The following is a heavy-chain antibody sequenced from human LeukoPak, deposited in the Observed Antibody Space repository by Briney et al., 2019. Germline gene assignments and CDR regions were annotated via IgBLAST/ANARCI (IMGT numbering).Heavy chain of an antibody. Sequence: GGSLRLSCTASGFTFGDYAMSWVRQAPGKGLEWVAYIRSKAYGGTTEYAASVKGRFTISRDDSKSIAYLQMNSLKTEDTAVYYCTRDLCSSTSCYAPFDYWGQGTLVTVSS. J-gene: IGHJ4*02. D-gene: IGHD2-2*01. CDR3: TRDLCSSTSCYAPFDY. CDR1: GFTFGDYA. V-gene: IGHV3-49*04. CDR2: IRSKAYGGTT.